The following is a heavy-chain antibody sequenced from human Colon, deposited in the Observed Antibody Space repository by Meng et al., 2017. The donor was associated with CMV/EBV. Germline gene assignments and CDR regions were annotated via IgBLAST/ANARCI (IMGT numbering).Heavy chain of an antibody. J-gene: IGHJ6*02. Sequence: GESLKISCTVSGFTFDDSAMSWVRQAPGKGLEWVGLTRSKTYGGTTEYAASVKGRFTISRDDSKSIAYLQMNSLKTEDTAVYYCTRGPYHLPRGLDVWGQGTTVTVSS. CDR3: TRGPYHLPRGLDV. CDR1: GFTFDDSA. D-gene: IGHD2-2*01. CDR2: TRSKTYGGTT. V-gene: IGHV3-49*04.